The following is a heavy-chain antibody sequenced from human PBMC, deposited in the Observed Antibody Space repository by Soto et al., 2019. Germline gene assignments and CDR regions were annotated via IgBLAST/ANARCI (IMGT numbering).Heavy chain of an antibody. CDR1: GYTFTSYG. V-gene: IGHV1-18*01. CDR2: ISAYNGNT. CDR3: ARDLLYCSSSRKNNCFVP. J-gene: IGHJ5*02. Sequence: ASVKVSCKASGYTFTSYGISWVRQAPGQGLEWMGWISAYNGNTNYAQKLQGRVTMTTDTSTSTAYMELRSLRSDDTAVYYCARDLLYCSSSRKNNCFVPWGQGTLVTVSS. D-gene: IGHD6-6*01.